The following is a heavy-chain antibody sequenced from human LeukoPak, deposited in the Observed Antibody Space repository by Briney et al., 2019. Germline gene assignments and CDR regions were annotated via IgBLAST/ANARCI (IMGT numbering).Heavy chain of an antibody. J-gene: IGHJ4*02. CDR3: ARAYDSSGYYFDY. CDR1: GGSISSGDYY. Sequence: SQTLSLTCTVSGGSISSGDYYWSWIRQPPGTGLEWIGYIYYSGSTYYNPSLKSRVTISVDTSKNQFSLKLSSVTAADTAVYYCARAYDSSGYYFDYWGQGTLVTVSS. V-gene: IGHV4-30-4*01. D-gene: IGHD3-22*01. CDR2: IYYSGST.